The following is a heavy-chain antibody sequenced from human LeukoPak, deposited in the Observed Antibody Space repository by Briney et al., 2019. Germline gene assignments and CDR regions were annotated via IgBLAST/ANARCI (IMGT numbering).Heavy chain of an antibody. CDR2: IYPGDSSS. J-gene: IGHJ4*02. Sequence: GESLKISCKGSGYTFGSYWIGWVRQMPGKGLEWMGSIYPGDSSSRYSPSVQGQVIFSVDTSINTAYLQWSSLKASDTAMYYCARHTGYCSGGSCYGDFWGQGTLVTVSS. CDR1: GYTFGSYW. CDR3: ARHTGYCSGGSCYGDF. V-gene: IGHV5-51*01. D-gene: IGHD2-15*01.